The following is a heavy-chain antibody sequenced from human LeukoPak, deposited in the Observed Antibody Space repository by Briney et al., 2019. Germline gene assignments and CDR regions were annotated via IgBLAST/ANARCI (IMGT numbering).Heavy chain of an antibody. J-gene: IGHJ6*02. D-gene: IGHD6-13*01. CDR1: GFTFSSYA. CDR2: IRYDGSNK. V-gene: IGHV3-30*04. Sequence: PGRSLRLSCAASGFTFSSYAMHWVRQAPGKGLEWVAFIRYDGSNKYYADSVKGRFTISRDNSKNTLYLQMNSLRAEDTAVYYCARDIAAAVRRSGMDVWGQGTTVTASS. CDR3: ARDIAAAVRRSGMDV.